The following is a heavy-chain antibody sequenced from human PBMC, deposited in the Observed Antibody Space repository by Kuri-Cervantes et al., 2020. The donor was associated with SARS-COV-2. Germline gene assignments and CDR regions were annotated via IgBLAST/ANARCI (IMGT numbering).Heavy chain of an antibody. J-gene: IGHJ4*02. CDR2: IIPILGIA. D-gene: IGHD6-13*01. CDR1: GYTFTSYY. CDR3: ARDQGKIAAASFFDY. V-gene: IGHV1-69*04. Sequence: SVKVSCKASGYTFTSYYMHWVRQAPGQGLEWMGRIIPILGIANYAQKFQGRVTITADKSTSTAYMELRSLRSDDTAVYYCARDQGKIAAASFFDYWGQGTLVTVSS.